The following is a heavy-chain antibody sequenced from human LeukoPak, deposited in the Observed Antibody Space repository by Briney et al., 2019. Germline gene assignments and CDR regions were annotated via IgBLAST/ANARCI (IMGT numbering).Heavy chain of an antibody. J-gene: IGHJ4*02. CDR1: GFTFRSSA. D-gene: IGHD4-17*01. Sequence: GGSRRLSCAVSGFTFRSSAMSWVRQAPGKGLECVSAISGSGGSTYYANSVKGRFTISRDNSKNTLYLQMNSLRAEDTAVYYCAKSSSVTTGSPTDYWGQGTLVTVSS. CDR2: ISGSGGST. V-gene: IGHV3-23*01. CDR3: AKSSSVTTGSPTDY.